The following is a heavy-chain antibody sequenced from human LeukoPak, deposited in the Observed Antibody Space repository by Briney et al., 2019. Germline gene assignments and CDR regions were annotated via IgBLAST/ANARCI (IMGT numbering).Heavy chain of an antibody. CDR3: ARGYGGSLSSTYDFWSGYYRLAGNWFDP. CDR1: GGSFSGYY. D-gene: IGHD3-3*01. Sequence: PSETLSLTCAVYGGSFSGYYWSWIRQPPGKGLEWIGEINHSGSTNYNPSLKSRVTISVDTSKNQFSLKLSSVTAADTAVYYCARGYGGSLSSTYDFWSGYYRLAGNWFDPWGQGTLVTVSS. V-gene: IGHV4-34*01. CDR2: INHSGST. J-gene: IGHJ5*02.